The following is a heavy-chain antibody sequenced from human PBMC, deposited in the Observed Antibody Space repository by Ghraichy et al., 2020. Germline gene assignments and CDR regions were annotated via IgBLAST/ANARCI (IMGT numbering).Heavy chain of an antibody. Sequence: ASVKVSCKASGYTFTTYDIKWVRQATGQGFEWMGWVNPNSGDTGYARKFQGRVTMTRSTSISTAYMELSGLTFEDTAVYYCARAVPAGTAWLDPWGQGTLVTVSS. CDR3: ARAVPAGTAWLDP. CDR1: GYTFTTYD. J-gene: IGHJ5*02. V-gene: IGHV1-8*01. D-gene: IGHD6-13*01. CDR2: VNPNSGDT.